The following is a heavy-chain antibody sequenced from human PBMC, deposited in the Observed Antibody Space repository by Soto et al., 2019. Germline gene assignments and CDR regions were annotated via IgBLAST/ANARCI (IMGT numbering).Heavy chain of an antibody. D-gene: IGHD3-3*01. CDR3: AKEFTIFGVVILGHGMDV. Sequence: PGGSLRLSCAASGFTFSNYGMHWVRQAPGKGLESVAVIWYDGSNKYYADSVKGRFTISRDNSKNTLYLQMNSLRAEDTAVYYCAKEFTIFGVVILGHGMDVWGQGTTVTVSS. CDR1: GFTFSNYG. J-gene: IGHJ6*02. CDR2: IWYDGSNK. V-gene: IGHV3-30*02.